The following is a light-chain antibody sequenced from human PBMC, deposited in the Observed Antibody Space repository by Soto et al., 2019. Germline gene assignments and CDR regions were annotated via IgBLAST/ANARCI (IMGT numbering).Light chain of an antibody. CDR3: AAWDDSLNYV. J-gene: IGLJ1*01. V-gene: IGLV1-47*02. Sequence: QSVLTQPPSASGTPGQRVTISCSGSSSNIGTNYVYWYQQFPGTAPKLLIYSNNQRPSGVPDRFSGSKSGTSASLAISGLRSEDEADYYCAAWDDSLNYVFGTGTQLTVL. CDR1: SSNIGTNY. CDR2: SNN.